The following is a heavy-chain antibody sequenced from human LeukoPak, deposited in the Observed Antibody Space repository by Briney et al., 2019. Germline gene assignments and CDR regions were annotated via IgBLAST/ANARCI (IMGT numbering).Heavy chain of an antibody. CDR2: ISGSGGST. D-gene: IGHD6-19*01. CDR3: ARGGGPEAGIGAY. Sequence: PGGSLRLSCAASGFTFSNYAMSWVRQAPGKGLEWVSGISGSGGSTFYADSVKGRFTISRDNSKNTLYLQMNSLRAEDTAVYYCARGGGPEAGIGAYWGQGTLVTVSS. J-gene: IGHJ4*02. CDR1: GFTFSNYA. V-gene: IGHV3-23*01.